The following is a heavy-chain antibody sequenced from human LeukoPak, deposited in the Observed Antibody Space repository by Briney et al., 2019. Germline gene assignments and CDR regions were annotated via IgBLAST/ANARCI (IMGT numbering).Heavy chain of an antibody. CDR1: GFTFSNFG. D-gene: IGHD6-19*01. CDR2: IRYDGSNK. CDR3: AKGALAGTTFDC. J-gene: IGHJ4*02. Sequence: GGSLRLSCAASGFTFSNFGMHWVRQAPGKGLEWVAFIRYDGSNKYYADSVKGRFTISRDNSKNTLYLQMNSLSGDDTAVYYCAKGALAGTTFDCWGQGTLVTVSS. V-gene: IGHV3-30*02.